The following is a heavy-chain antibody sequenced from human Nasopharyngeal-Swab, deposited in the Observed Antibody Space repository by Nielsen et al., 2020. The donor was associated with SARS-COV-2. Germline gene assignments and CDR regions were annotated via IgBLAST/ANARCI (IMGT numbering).Heavy chain of an antibody. Sequence: SVKVSCKASGGTFSSYAISWVRQAPGQGLEWMGRIIPIFGIANYAQKLQGRVTITADKSTSPAYMELSSRRSEDTAVYYCASQGGGDYYDSRRYYNYVMDVWGQGTTVTVSS. D-gene: IGHD3-22*01. J-gene: IGHJ6*02. CDR3: ASQGGGDYYDSRRYYNYVMDV. CDR2: IIPIFGIA. V-gene: IGHV1-69*04. CDR1: GGTFSSYA.